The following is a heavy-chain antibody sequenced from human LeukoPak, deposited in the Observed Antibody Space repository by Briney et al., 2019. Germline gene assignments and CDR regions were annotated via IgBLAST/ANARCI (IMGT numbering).Heavy chain of an antibody. CDR3: AKSGPYSSSTSCNYFDY. Sequence: GGSLRLSCAASGFTFSNYSMNWVRQAPGKGLEWVSSISSSSIYIYYADSVKGRFTISRDNSKNTLYLQMNGLRAEDTAVYYCAKSGPYSSSTSCNYFDYWGQGTLVTVSS. J-gene: IGHJ4*02. CDR1: GFTFSNYS. D-gene: IGHD2-2*01. CDR2: ISSSSIYI. V-gene: IGHV3-21*04.